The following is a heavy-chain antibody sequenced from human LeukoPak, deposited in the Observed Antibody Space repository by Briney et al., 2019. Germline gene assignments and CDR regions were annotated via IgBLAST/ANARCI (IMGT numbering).Heavy chain of an antibody. J-gene: IGHJ4*02. D-gene: IGHD3-10*01. V-gene: IGHV1-2*02. CDR3: ARVAIYGSGKHGDSDY. CDR2: INPNSGGT. Sequence: PRASVKVSCKASGYTFTSYGISWVRQAPGQGLEWMGWINPNSGGTNYAQKFQGRVTMTRDTSISTAYMELSRLRSDDTAVYYCARVAIYGSGKHGDSDYWGQGTLVTVSS. CDR1: GYTFTSYG.